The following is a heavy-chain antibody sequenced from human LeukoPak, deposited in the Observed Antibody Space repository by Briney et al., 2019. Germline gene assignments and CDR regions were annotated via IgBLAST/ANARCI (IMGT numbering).Heavy chain of an antibody. CDR3: ARESASSEFDY. CDR1: GGSISSHY. J-gene: IGHJ4*02. CDR2: IYYSGST. D-gene: IGHD3-3*01. Sequence: SETLSLTCTVSGGSISSHYWSWIRQPPGKGLERIGYIYYSGSTNYNPSLKSRVTISVDTSKNQFSLKLSSVTAADTAVYYCARESASSEFDYWGQGTLVTVSS. V-gene: IGHV4-59*11.